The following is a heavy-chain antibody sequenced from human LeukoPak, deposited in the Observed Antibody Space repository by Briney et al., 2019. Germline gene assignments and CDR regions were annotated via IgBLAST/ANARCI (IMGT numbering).Heavy chain of an antibody. V-gene: IGHV3-30*02. CDR3: AKVGYISPSHYMDV. J-gene: IGHJ6*03. CDR1: GFSFSNAW. D-gene: IGHD6-19*01. CDR2: IRYDGSIE. Sequence: GGSLRLSCAASGFSFSNAWMSWVRQAPGKGLEWVAFIRYDGSIEYYADSVKGRVTISRDNTKSMLYLQINSLRPEDTAVYYCAKVGYISPSHYMDVWGRGTTVTVSS.